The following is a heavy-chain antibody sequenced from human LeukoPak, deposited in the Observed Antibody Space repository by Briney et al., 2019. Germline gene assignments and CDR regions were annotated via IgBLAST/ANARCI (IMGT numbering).Heavy chain of an antibody. J-gene: IGHJ4*02. CDR3: ARLRKGITIFGVARDY. V-gene: IGHV4-34*01. CDR2: INHSGST. D-gene: IGHD3-3*01. CDR1: GGSFSGYY. Sequence: SETLSLTCAVYGGSFSGYYWSWIRQPPGKGLEWIGEINHSGSTYYNPSLKSRVTISVDTSKNQFSLKLSSVTAADTAVYYCARLRKGITIFGVARDYWGQGTLVTVSS.